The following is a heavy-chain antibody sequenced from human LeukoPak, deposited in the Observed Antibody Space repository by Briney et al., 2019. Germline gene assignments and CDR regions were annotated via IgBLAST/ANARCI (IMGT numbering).Heavy chain of an antibody. D-gene: IGHD3-10*01. CDR3: ARGGYYYGSGSSDY. Sequence: PSETLSLTCAVYGGSFSGYYWSWIRQPPGKGLEWIGEINHSGSTNYNPSLKSRVTISVDTSKNQFSLKLSSVTAADTAVYYCARGGYYYGSGSSDYWGQGTLVTVSS. CDR1: GGSFSGYY. V-gene: IGHV4-34*01. CDR2: INHSGST. J-gene: IGHJ4*02.